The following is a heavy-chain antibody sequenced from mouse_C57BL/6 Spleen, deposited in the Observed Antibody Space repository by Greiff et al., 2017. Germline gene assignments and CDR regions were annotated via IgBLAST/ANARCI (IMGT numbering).Heavy chain of an antibody. CDR1: GFTFSSYG. V-gene: IGHV5-6*01. CDR2: ISSGGSYT. J-gene: IGHJ4*01. Sequence: EVHLVESGGDLVKPGGSLKLSCAASGFTFSSYGMSWVRQTPDKRLEWVATISSGGSYTYYPDSVKGRFTISRDNAKNTLYLQMSRLKSEDTAMYYCARRDSKNAMDYWGQGTSVTVSS. CDR3: ARRDSKNAMDY. D-gene: IGHD2-5*01.